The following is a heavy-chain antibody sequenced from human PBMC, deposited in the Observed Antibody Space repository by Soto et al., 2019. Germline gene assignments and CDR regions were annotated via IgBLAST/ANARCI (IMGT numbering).Heavy chain of an antibody. CDR3: ARAGGLLVDY. V-gene: IGHV3-30-3*01. J-gene: IGHJ4*02. CDR2: KTYDGSNK. CDR1: GFMFSSYA. D-gene: IGHD1-26*01. Sequence: QVQLVESGGGVVQPGRSLRLSCAASGFMFSSYAMHWVRQAPGKGLEWVAVKTYDGSNKYYADSVKGRFTISRDNSTNPLYLQMNSLRAEDTAVYYCARAGGLLVDYWGQGTLVTVSS.